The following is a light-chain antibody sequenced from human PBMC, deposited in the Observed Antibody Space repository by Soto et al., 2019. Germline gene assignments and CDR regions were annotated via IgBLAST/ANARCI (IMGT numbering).Light chain of an antibody. Sequence: EIVMTQSPDTLSVSPGERATLSCRASQSVGSNLAWYQQKPGQAPRLLIYGASTRATGIPARFSGSGSGTEFTLTISSLQSEDFAVYYCPQYNNWPLTFGGGTKVEIK. CDR1: QSVGSN. CDR3: PQYNNWPLT. CDR2: GAS. J-gene: IGKJ4*01. V-gene: IGKV3-15*01.